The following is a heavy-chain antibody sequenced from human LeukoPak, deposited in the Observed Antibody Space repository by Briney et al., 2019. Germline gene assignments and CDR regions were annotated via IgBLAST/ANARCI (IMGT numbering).Heavy chain of an antibody. J-gene: IGHJ4*02. CDR2: ISYEGRNK. V-gene: IGHV3-30*18. CDR1: GFTFSIYG. CDR3: AKDRGYSHGFEY. D-gene: IGHD5-12*01. Sequence: PGRPLRLSCAACGFTFSIYGMHCVRQAPGKGLEWGAAISYEGRNKEYVDSVKGRFTISRDNSKNTLYLQMNSLRAEDTAVYYCAKDRGYSHGFEYWGQGTLVSVSS.